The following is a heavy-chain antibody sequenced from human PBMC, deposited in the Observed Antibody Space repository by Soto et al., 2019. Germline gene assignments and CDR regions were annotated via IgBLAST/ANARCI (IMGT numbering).Heavy chain of an antibody. Sequence: PWGSLRLSCAASGFTFSSYGMLWVRQAPGKGLEWVAVISYDGSNKYYADSVKGRFTISRDNSKNTLYLQMNSLRAEDTAVYYCAKDGGYSYGSYYYYGMDVWGQGTTVTVSS. V-gene: IGHV3-30*18. J-gene: IGHJ6*02. CDR2: ISYDGSNK. CDR3: AKDGGYSYGSYYYYGMDV. CDR1: GFTFSSYG. D-gene: IGHD5-18*01.